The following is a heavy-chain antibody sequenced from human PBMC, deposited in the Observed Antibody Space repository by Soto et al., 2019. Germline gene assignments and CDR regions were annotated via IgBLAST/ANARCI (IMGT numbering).Heavy chain of an antibody. CDR1: GFTFSDYS. Sequence: GGSLRLSCAASGFTFSDYSMNWVRQAPGKGLEWLSYISGGSINIYYADSVKGRFTISRDNAKNSLYLQVNSLRAEDTAVYYCARDGRGSKWPIDYWGQGTLVTVSS. D-gene: IGHD5-12*01. CDR3: ARDGRGSKWPIDY. CDR2: ISGGSINI. J-gene: IGHJ4*02. V-gene: IGHV3-48*01.